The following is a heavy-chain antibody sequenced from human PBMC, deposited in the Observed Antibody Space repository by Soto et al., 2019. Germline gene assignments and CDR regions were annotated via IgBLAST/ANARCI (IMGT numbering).Heavy chain of an antibody. V-gene: IGHV3-49*03. CDR1: GFTFADCG. D-gene: IGHD3-3*01. CDR2: IRSGAYGESP. Sequence: GGSLRLSCTGSGFTFADCGVSWFRQAPGKGLEWVAFIRSGAYGESPQYAASVQGRFTISRDDSKSIAYLQMDSLKTEDTGVYFCTRARGYDFFFDHWGRGTRVTVSS. J-gene: IGHJ4*02. CDR3: TRARGYDFFFDH.